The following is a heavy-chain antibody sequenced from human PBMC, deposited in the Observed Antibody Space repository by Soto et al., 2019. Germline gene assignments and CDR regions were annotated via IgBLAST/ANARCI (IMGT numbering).Heavy chain of an antibody. CDR2: IISSSSTI. Sequence: GGSLRVCCAAYGFTFSSYSMNWVRQAPGKGLEWVSYIISSSSTIYYADSVKGRFTISRDNVKNSLYLQMNSLGDEDTAVYYCARDMNDYVWGSYRPYDAFDIWGQGTMVTVSS. CDR1: GFTFSSYS. V-gene: IGHV3-48*02. J-gene: IGHJ3*02. D-gene: IGHD3-16*02. CDR3: ARDMNDYVWGSYRPYDAFDI.